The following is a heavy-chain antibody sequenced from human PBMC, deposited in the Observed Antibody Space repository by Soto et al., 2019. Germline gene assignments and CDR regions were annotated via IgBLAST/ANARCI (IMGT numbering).Heavy chain of an antibody. CDR3: AGGRGLLQPFDY. CDR2: SNTDNGYT. Sequence: RASVKVSCKASGYTLPNYAIHWVRQAPGQRLEWIGWSNTDNGYTKSSQDFQGRVTIAWDTSARTAYMELSSLRSDDMAVYYCAGGRGLLQPFDYWGQGTVVTVSS. CDR1: GYTLPNYA. D-gene: IGHD2-15*01. J-gene: IGHJ4*02. V-gene: IGHV1-3*02.